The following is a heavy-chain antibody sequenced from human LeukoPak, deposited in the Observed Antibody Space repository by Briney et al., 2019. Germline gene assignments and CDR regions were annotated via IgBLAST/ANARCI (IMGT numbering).Heavy chain of an antibody. V-gene: IGHV3-74*01. Sequence: GGSLRLSCAASGFTFSSYWMHWVRHAPGKGLVWVSRINSDGSSTSYADSVKGRFTISRDNSKNTLYLQMNSLRAEDTAVYYCARDRYSSSWYLLDVWGKGTTVTISS. CDR3: ARDRYSSSWYLLDV. CDR1: GFTFSSYW. J-gene: IGHJ6*04. D-gene: IGHD6-13*01. CDR2: INSDGSST.